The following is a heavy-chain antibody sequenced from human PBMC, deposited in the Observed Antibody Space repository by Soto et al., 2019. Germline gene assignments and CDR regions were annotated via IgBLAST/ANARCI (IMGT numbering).Heavy chain of an antibody. CDR1: EFTFSDYG. Sequence: QVQLVESGGGVVQPGRSLRLSCAASEFTFSDYGMHWVRQAPGEGLEWVAGIWHDGSNKFYGDSVKGRFTISRDNSKSTLYLQMNSLRVEDTAIYYCAREADYGDQLGQQLPDSWGQGTLVTVSP. D-gene: IGHD2-2*01. J-gene: IGHJ4*02. CDR2: IWHDGSNK. CDR3: AREADYGDQLGQQLPDS. V-gene: IGHV3-33*01.